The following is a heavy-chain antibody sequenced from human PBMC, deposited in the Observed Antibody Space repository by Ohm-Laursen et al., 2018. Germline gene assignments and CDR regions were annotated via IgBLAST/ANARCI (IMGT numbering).Heavy chain of an antibody. V-gene: IGHV3-21*05. CDR3: ARRIPLYGMDV. Sequence: SLRLSCAASGFPFSGYSMNWVRQAPGKGLEWISYISHASSHIYYADSVKGRFTISRDNAKNSLFLQMNSLRADDTAIYYCARRIPLYGMDVWGQGTTVTVSS. CDR1: GFPFSGYS. J-gene: IGHJ6*02. D-gene: IGHD2-2*02. CDR2: ISHASSHI.